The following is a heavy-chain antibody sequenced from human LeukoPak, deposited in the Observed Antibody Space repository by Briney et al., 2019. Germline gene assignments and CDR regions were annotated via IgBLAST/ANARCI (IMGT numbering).Heavy chain of an antibody. V-gene: IGHV4-4*07. J-gene: IGHJ5*01. CDR1: GDSINSYY. CDR3: ARGGYGSGSYYDS. D-gene: IGHD3-10*01. CDR2: IYASGST. Sequence: SETLSLTCNVSGDSINSYYWNWIRQPAGKGLEWIGRIYASGSTKYNPSLKSRVTMSVDTSKNQFSLKLSSVTAADTAVYYCARGGYGSGSYYDSWGQEPWSPSPQ.